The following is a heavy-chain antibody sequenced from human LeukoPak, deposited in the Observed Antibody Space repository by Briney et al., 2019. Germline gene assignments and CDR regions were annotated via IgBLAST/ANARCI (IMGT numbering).Heavy chain of an antibody. D-gene: IGHD6-13*01. CDR1: GGSISSSNYY. CDR2: SHTSGST. Sequence: SETLSLTCTVSGGSISSSNYYWSWIRQTAGKGLEWIGRSHTSGSTNYNPSLKSRVTISVDTSKNQFSLKLSSVTAADTAVYYCARIKQQLVQRVIHNWFDPWGQGTLVTVSS. V-gene: IGHV4-61*02. CDR3: ARIKQQLVQRVIHNWFDP. J-gene: IGHJ5*02.